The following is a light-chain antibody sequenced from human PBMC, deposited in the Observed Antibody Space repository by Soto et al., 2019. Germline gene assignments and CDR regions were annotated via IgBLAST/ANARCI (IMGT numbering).Light chain of an antibody. CDR1: QSVSSSY. J-gene: IGKJ5*01. CDR3: QQYNNWPLT. V-gene: IGKV3D-15*01. Sequence: EIVLTQSPGTLSLSPGERATLSCRVSQSVSSSYLAWYQQKPGQAPRLLIYDASYRAPGIPARFSGSGSGTEFTLTISSLQSEDFAVYYCQQYNNWPLTFGQGTRVEIK. CDR2: DAS.